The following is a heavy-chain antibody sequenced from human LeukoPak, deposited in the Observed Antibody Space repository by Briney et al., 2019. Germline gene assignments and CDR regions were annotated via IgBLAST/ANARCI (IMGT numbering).Heavy chain of an antibody. CDR2: ISKSGTYI. V-gene: IGHV3-21*01. D-gene: IGHD2-8*01. Sequence: GGPLRLSCAASGFTFRDYTMNWVRQAPGKGLEWVSAISKSGTYIKYADSVKGRFTVSRDNAKNSLFLQMNSLRVKDTAVYYCARDLGYCTNGVCHTRFDYWGQGTLVAVSS. J-gene: IGHJ4*02. CDR1: GFTFRDYT. CDR3: ARDLGYCTNGVCHTRFDY.